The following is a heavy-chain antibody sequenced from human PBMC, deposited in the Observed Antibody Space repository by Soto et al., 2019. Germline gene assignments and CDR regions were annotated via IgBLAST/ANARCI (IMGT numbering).Heavy chain of an antibody. CDR3: AKDSWNYISSWSHKPKKGWIDY. J-gene: IGHJ4*02. Sequence: GGSLRLSCAASGFTFSNYGMHWVRQAPGKGLEWVALIWFDGSDKYYADSVKGRFTLSRDNSKNTVYLQMNSLRAEDTAVYYCAKDSWNYISSWSHKPKKGWIDYWGQGXLVTVSS. V-gene: IGHV3-33*03. D-gene: IGHD6-13*01. CDR2: IWFDGSDK. CDR1: GFTFSNYG.